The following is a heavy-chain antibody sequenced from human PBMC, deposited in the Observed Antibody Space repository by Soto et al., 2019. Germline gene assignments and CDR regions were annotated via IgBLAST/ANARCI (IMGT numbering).Heavy chain of an antibody. D-gene: IGHD3-22*01. J-gene: IGHJ4*01. CDR1: GFTFSDYY. V-gene: IGHV3-11*05. Sequence: GGSLRLSCAASGFTFSDYYMSWIRQAPGRGLEWVSYISSSSSYTNYADSVKGRFTISRDNAKNSLYLQMNSLRAEDTAVYYCARAVGMYYYDSSGYDYWGQGTLVTVSS. CDR3: ARAVGMYYYDSSGYDY. CDR2: ISSSSSYT.